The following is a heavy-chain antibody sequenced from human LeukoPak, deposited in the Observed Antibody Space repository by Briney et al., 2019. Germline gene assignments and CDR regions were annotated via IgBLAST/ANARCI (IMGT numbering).Heavy chain of an antibody. CDR1: GFTLSRHW. D-gene: IGHD5-18*01. CDR2: INKDGSST. J-gene: IGHJ4*02. V-gene: IGHV3-74*01. CDR3: ARDVGYSYAD. Sequence: GGSLRLSCAVSGFTLSRHWMHWVRQGPGKGLVWVSRINKDGSSTNYADSVKGRFSISRDNAKNVLYLQMNSLRADDTAVYYCARDVGYSYADWGQGTLVTVSS.